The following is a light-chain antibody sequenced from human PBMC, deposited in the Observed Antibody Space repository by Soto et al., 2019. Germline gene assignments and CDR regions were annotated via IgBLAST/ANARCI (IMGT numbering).Light chain of an antibody. CDR1: QSSSSW. CDR3: QQYNNYSQT. CDR2: KAS. J-gene: IGKJ1*01. V-gene: IGKV1-5*03. Sequence: DIQMTQSPSTLSASVGDRVTITCRASQSSSSWLAWYQQKPWKVPKLLIYKASSLKSGVPSKFGGSGSGTEFTITISSLQPDDFATYYCQQYNNYSQTFGQGTKVDIK.